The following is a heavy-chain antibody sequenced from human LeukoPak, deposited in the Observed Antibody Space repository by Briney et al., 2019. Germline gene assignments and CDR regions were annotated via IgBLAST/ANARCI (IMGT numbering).Heavy chain of an antibody. V-gene: IGHV1-18*01. Sequence: ASVKVSCKTSGYTFTSYGFSWVRQAPGQGLEWMGWISANNGNTIHAQKFQGRVTMTTDTSTTTVFMELRNLRSDDTAVYYCARDLIAAAGIKAADYWGQGTLVTVSS. CDR3: ARDLIAAAGIKAADY. CDR2: ISANNGNT. J-gene: IGHJ4*02. D-gene: IGHD6-13*01. CDR1: GYTFTSYG.